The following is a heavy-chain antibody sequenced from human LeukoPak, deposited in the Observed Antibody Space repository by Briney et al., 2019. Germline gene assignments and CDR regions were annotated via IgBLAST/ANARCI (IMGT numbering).Heavy chain of an antibody. J-gene: IGHJ6*03. CDR3: AREGYYDSSGYRYYYYYMDV. V-gene: IGHV3-30-3*01. CDR1: GFTSSSYA. Sequence: GGSLRLSCAASGFTSSSYAMHWVRQAPGKGLEWVAVISYDGSNKYYADSVKGRFTISRDNSKNTLYLQMNSLRAEDTAVYYCAREGYYDSSGYRYYYYYMDVWGKGTTVTVSS. CDR2: ISYDGSNK. D-gene: IGHD3-22*01.